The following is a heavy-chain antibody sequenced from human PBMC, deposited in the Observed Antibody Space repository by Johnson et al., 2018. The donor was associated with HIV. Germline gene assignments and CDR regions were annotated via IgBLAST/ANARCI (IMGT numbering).Heavy chain of an antibody. D-gene: IGHD4-23*01. V-gene: IGHV3-74*01. CDR1: GFTFSSYW. J-gene: IGHJ3*02. CDR2: INSDESST. CDR3: ARDFNSGSPDGAFDI. Sequence: VQLVESGGGLVQPGGSLRLSCAASGFTFSSYWMHWVRQAPGKGLVWVSRINSDESSTTYADSVKGRFTISRDNAKNTLYLQMNSLRVEDTAVYYCARDFNSGSPDGAFDIWGQGTMVTVSS.